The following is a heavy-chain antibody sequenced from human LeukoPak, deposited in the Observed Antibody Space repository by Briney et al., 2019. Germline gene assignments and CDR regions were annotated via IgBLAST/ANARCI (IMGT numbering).Heavy chain of an antibody. J-gene: IGHJ3*02. D-gene: IGHD6-6*01. V-gene: IGHV1-24*01. CDR1: GYTLTELS. Sequence: ASVKVSCKVSGYTLTELSMHWVRQAPGKGLERMGGFDPEDGETIYAQKFQGRVTMTEDTSTDTAYMELSSLRSEDTAVYYCATDERRIAAFLALDIWGQGTMVTVSS. CDR2: FDPEDGET. CDR3: ATDERRIAAFLALDI.